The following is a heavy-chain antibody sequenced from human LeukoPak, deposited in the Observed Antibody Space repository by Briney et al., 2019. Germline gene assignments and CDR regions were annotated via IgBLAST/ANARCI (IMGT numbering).Heavy chain of an antibody. CDR3: ARFERGYYGSGSYPYCFDY. V-gene: IGHV4-31*03. J-gene: IGHJ4*02. Sequence: SQTLSLTCTVSGGSISSGGYYWSWIRQHQGKGLDWIGYIYYSRSTYYNPSIKSRVTISVDTSKNQFSLKLSSVTAADTAVYYCARFERGYYGSGSYPYCFDYWGQGTLVTVSS. CDR2: IYYSRST. D-gene: IGHD3-10*01. CDR1: GGSISSGGYY.